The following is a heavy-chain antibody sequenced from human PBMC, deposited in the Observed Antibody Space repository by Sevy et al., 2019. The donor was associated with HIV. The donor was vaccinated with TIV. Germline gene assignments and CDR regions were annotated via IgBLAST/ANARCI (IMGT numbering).Heavy chain of an antibody. CDR1: GFTVSSNY. CDR3: ARLALRYCYGSGSFVVDAFDI. Sequence: GGSLRLSCAASGFTVSSNYMSWVRQAPGKGLEWVSVIYSGGSTYYADSVKGRLTISRDNSKNTLYLQMNSLRAEDTAVYYCARLALRYCYGSGSFVVDAFDIWGQGTMVTVSS. V-gene: IGHV3-53*01. D-gene: IGHD3-10*01. CDR2: IYSGGST. J-gene: IGHJ3*02.